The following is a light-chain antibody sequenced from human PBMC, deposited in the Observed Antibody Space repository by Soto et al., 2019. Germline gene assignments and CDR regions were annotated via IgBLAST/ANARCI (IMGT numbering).Light chain of an antibody. J-gene: IGKJ2*01. Sequence: EIVLTQFPGTLSLSPGERATLSCRASHSVSSSYLAWYQQKPGQAPRLLIQGASSRATGIPDRFSGSGSGTDFTLTVNRLEPEDFAVYYCQQYGGSPTFGQGTKLEIK. CDR3: QQYGGSPT. CDR1: HSVSSSY. CDR2: GAS. V-gene: IGKV3-20*01.